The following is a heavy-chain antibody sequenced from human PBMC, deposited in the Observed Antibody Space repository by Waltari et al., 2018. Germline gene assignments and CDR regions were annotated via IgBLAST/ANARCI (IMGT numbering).Heavy chain of an antibody. CDR3: TRRGYLDYGDFSYYFDY. CDR2: IRSKANSYAT. J-gene: IGHJ4*02. V-gene: IGHV3-73*02. Sequence: EVQLVESGGGLVQPGGSLKLSCAASGFTFSGSAMHWVRPASGNGLEWVGRIRSKANSYATAYAASVKGRFTISRDDSKNTAYLQMNSLKTEDTAVYYCTRRGYLDYGDFSYYFDYWGQGTLVTVSS. CDR1: GFTFSGSA. D-gene: IGHD4-17*01.